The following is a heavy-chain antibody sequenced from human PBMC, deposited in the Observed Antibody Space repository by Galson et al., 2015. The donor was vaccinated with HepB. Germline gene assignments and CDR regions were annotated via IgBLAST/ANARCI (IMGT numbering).Heavy chain of an antibody. J-gene: IGHJ6*02. D-gene: IGHD6-13*01. CDR2: IWYDGSNK. CDR1: GFTFSSYG. V-gene: IGHV3-33*01. CDR3: ARGAGEQHPGLYYGMDV. Sequence: SLRLSCAASGFTFSSYGMHWVRQAPGKGLEWVAVIWYDGSNKYYADSVKGRFTISRDNSKNTLYLQMNSLRAEDTAVYYCARGAGEQHPGLYYGMDVWGQGTTVTVSS.